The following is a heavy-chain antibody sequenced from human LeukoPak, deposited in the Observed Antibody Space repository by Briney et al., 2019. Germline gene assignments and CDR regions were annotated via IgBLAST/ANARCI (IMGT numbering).Heavy chain of an antibody. CDR3: ARGPGDTAMVKYFDY. CDR1: GGSFSGYD. CDR2: INHSGTT. J-gene: IGHJ4*02. Sequence: PSETLSLTCAVYGGSFSGYDWTWIRQPPGKGLQWIGEINHSGTTNYNPSLKSRVTISVDTSQNQFSLKLSSVTAADTAVYYCARGPGDTAMVKYFDYWGQGTLVTVSS. D-gene: IGHD5-18*01. V-gene: IGHV4-34*01.